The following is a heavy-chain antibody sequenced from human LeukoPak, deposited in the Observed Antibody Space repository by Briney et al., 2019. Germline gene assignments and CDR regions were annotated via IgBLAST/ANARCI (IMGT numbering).Heavy chain of an antibody. D-gene: IGHD1-26*01. CDR2: TSCDRSRN. CDR1: GFPFSSYG. CDR3: AKQLSGSYEEGMQQ. V-gene: IGHV3-30*18. Sequence: GGSLRLSCAAFGFPFSSYGMHWVRQAPGQGLEWVSVTSCDRSRNNYADSVKGRFTISRDNAKNTLYLQMISLRAEDTAVYYCAKQLSGSYEEGMQQWGQGTRVPVSS. J-gene: IGHJ1*01.